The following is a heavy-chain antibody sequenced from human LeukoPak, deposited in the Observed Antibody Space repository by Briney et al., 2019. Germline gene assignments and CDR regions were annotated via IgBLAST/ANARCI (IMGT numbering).Heavy chain of an antibody. V-gene: IGHV4-34*01. J-gene: IGHJ5*02. D-gene: IGHD2-8*01. CDR1: GGSFSDYY. CDR2: INQSGST. CDR3: ARRPGYCPNGVCYKQNWFDP. Sequence: SETLSLTCAVYGGSFSDYYWNWIRQPPGKGLEWIGEINQSGSTNYNPSLKSRVTLSVDTSNNQFSLKLSSVTAADTAVYYCARRPGYCPNGVCYKQNWFDPWGQGTLVTVSS.